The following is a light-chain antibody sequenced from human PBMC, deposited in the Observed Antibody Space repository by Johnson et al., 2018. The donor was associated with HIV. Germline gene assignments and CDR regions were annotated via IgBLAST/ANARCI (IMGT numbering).Light chain of an antibody. J-gene: IGLJ1*01. CDR1: SSYIGNNY. CDR2: DNN. CDR3: GTWDNSLSAHYV. Sequence: QSVLTQPPSVSAAPGQKVSISCSGSSSYIGNNYVSSYQQLPGTAPKFLIYDNNKRPSGIPDRFSDSKSGTSAPLGITGLQTGDEAEYYCGTWDNSLSAHYVFGTGTKVTVL. V-gene: IGLV1-51*01.